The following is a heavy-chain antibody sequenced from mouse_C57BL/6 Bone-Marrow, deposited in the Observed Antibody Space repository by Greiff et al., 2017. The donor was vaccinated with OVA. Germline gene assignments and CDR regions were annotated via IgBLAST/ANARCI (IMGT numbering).Heavy chain of an antibody. CDR3: ARSTSSYGYYAMDY. CDR1: GYTFTSYW. D-gene: IGHD1-1*01. Sequence: QVQLQQSGPELVKPGASVKISCKASGYTFTSYWMHWVKQRPGQGLEWIGMIHPNSGSTNYNEKFKSKATLTVDKSSSTAYMQLSSLTSEDSAVYYCARSTSSYGYYAMDYWGQGTSVTVSS. V-gene: IGHV1-64*01. J-gene: IGHJ4*01. CDR2: IHPNSGST.